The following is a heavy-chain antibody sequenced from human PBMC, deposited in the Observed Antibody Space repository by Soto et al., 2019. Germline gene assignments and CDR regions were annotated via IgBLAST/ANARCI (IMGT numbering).Heavy chain of an antibody. V-gene: IGHV3-33*01. CDR3: ARDRGDIVVVPAAYNWFDP. J-gene: IGHJ5*02. D-gene: IGHD2-2*01. CDR2: IWYDGSNK. Sequence: PGGSLRLSFAASGFTFSSYGMHRVRQAPGKGLEWVAVIWYDGSNKYYADSVKGRFTISRDNSKNTLYLQMNSLRAEDTAVYYCARDRGDIVVVPAAYNWFDPWGQGTLVTVSS. CDR1: GFTFSSYG.